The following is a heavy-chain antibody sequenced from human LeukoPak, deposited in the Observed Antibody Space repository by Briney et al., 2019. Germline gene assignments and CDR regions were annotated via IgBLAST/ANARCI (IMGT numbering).Heavy chain of an antibody. CDR2: ISYDGSNK. CDR3: ARDNCDSSGYYLVWTDY. V-gene: IGHV3-30-3*01. Sequence: GGSLRLSCAASGFTFSSYAMHWVRQAPGKGLEWVAVISYDGSNKYYADSVKGRFTISRDNSKNTLYLQMNGLRAEDTAVYYCARDNCDSSGYYLVWTDYWGQGTLVTVSS. CDR1: GFTFSSYA. D-gene: IGHD3-22*01. J-gene: IGHJ4*02.